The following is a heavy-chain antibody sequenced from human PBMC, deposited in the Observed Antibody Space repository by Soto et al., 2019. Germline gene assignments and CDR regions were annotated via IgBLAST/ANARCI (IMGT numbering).Heavy chain of an antibody. CDR2: KYYSGAT. Sequence: SETLFLSCTVSGGSIKCDYYWAWVRQPPGRVLQWMGYKYYSGATASDPSLEARVSFSVDTSKNQFFLNLTSVTVADTAVYFCARGRPNYFYYGLDVWGPGIPVT. V-gene: IGHV4-30-4*01. CDR3: ARGRPNYFYYGLDV. J-gene: IGHJ6*02. CDR1: GGSIKCDYY.